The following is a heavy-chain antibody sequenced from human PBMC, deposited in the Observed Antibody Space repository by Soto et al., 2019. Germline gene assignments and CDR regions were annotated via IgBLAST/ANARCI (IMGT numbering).Heavy chain of an antibody. CDR2: IGTGGDT. CDR3: AKSYYFDI. V-gene: IGHV3-23*01. CDR1: GFTFTNYA. Sequence: EVQLLESGGGLVQPGGSLRLSCAASGFTFTNYAMNWGRQDPGKGLEWVSSIGTGGDTNYANSVKGRFTIHRDNSRNTLYLQMNSLRAEDTSLYYCAKSYYFDIWGQGSLVTVSS. J-gene: IGHJ4*02.